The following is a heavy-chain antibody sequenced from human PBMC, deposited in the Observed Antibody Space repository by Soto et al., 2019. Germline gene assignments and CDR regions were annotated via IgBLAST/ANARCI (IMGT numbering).Heavy chain of an antibody. J-gene: IGHJ4*02. V-gene: IGHV4-59*01. CDR3: ASEGQWLDLDY. Sequence: QVQLQESGPGLVKPSETLSLTCTVSGGSISSYYWSWIRQPPGKGLAWIGYIYYSGSTNYNPSLKSLLTLSEDTSKNQFSLKLSSVTAADTAVYYCASEGQWLDLDYWGQGTLVTVSS. D-gene: IGHD6-19*01. CDR1: GGSISSYY. CDR2: IYYSGST.